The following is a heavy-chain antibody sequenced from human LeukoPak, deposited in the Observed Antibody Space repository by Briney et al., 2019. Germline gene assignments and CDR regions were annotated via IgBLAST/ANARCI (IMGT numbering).Heavy chain of an antibody. CDR1: GYTFVDYY. J-gene: IGHJ4*02. CDR2: VNPKRGGT. V-gene: IGHV1-2*02. CDR3: ARGLVRGIAAAVVLGATPSDF. D-gene: IGHD6-13*01. Sequence: ASVKVSCKASGYTFVDYYMHWVRQAPGQGLEWMGWVNPKRGGTEYAQKFQGRVTMTSDTSVATAYLELSRLTSDDTAVYYCARGLVRGIAAAVVLGATPSDFWGQGTLVTVSS.